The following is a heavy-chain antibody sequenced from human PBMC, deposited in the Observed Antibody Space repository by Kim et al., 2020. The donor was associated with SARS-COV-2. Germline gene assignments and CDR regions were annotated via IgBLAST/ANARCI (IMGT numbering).Heavy chain of an antibody. CDR3: AKGWIQLWSPFDY. Sequence: GGSLRLSCAASGFTFSSYGMHWVRQAPGKGLEWVAVIWYVGSNKYYADSVKGRFTISRDNSKNTLYLQMNSLRAEDTAVYYCAKGWIQLWSPFDYWGQGT. D-gene: IGHD5-18*01. CDR1: GFTFSSYG. CDR2: IWYVGSNK. V-gene: IGHV3-33*06. J-gene: IGHJ4*02.